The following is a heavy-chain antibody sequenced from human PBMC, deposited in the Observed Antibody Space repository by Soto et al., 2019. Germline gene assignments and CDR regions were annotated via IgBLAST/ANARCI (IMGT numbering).Heavy chain of an antibody. CDR1: GYTFTSYY. CDR2: INPSGGST. V-gene: IGHV1-46*03. Sequence: QVQLVQSGAEVKKPGASVKVSCKASGYTFTSYYMHWVRQAPGQGLEWMGIINPSGGSTSYAQKFKGRVTMPRDTSTSTVSMELRSRGSEATAVYSWARDPGVAAANYYSSSYMDVWGKGTPVTFSS. J-gene: IGHJ6*03. D-gene: IGHD6-13*01. CDR3: ARDPGVAAANYYSSSYMDV.